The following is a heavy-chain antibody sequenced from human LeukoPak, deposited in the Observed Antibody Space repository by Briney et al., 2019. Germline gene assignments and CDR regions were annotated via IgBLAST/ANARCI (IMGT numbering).Heavy chain of an antibody. Sequence: SETLSLTCTVSGGSISSSSYYWGWIRQPPGKGLEWIGSIYYSGSTYYNPSLKSRVTISVDTSKNQFSLKLSSVTAADTAVYYCARDGTATASPWFDPWGQGTLVTVSS. V-gene: IGHV4-39*07. D-gene: IGHD1-1*01. J-gene: IGHJ5*02. CDR3: ARDGTATASPWFDP. CDR2: IYYSGST. CDR1: GGSISSSSYY.